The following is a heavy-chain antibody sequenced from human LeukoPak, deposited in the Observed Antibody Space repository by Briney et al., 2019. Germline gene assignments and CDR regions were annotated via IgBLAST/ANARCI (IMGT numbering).Heavy chain of an antibody. Sequence: ASVKLSCKASGYTFTSYGISWVRQAPGQGLEWMGWISAYNGNTNYAQKLQGRVTMTTDTSTSTTYMELRSLRSDDTAAYYCARDIGLFSGWYEVYDYWGEGTLVTVSS. V-gene: IGHV1-18*01. J-gene: IGHJ4*02. CDR3: ARDIGLFSGWYEVYDY. CDR2: ISAYNGNT. CDR1: GYTFTSYG. D-gene: IGHD6-19*01.